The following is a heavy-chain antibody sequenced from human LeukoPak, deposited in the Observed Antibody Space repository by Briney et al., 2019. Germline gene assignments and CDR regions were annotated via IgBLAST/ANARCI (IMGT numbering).Heavy chain of an antibody. CDR3: ATYYYDSSGYSANFDY. J-gene: IGHJ4*02. CDR1: GGSFSGYY. Sequence: SETLSLTCAVYGGSFSGYYLSWIRQPPGKGLEWIGEINHSGSTNYNPSLKSRVTISVDTSKNQFSLKLSSVTAADTAVYYCATYYYDSSGYSANFDYWGQGTLVTVSS. D-gene: IGHD3-22*01. CDR2: INHSGST. V-gene: IGHV4-34*01.